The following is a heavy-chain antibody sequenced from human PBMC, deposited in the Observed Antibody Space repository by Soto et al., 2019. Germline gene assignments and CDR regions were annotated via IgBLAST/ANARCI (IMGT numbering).Heavy chain of an antibody. V-gene: IGHV4-4*02. CDR3: AREGNSSPARGPIWFDP. CDR2: TYHSGTT. D-gene: IGHD6-13*01. Sequence: QVQLQESGPGRVHPSGTLSLTCAVSGDSINNSHWWSWVRQTPGKGLEWIGETYHSGTTNYNPSRKTRVTISIDKSKNQFSLKRNSVAAADTAVYYCAREGNSSPARGPIWFDPWGQGTLVTVSS. CDR1: GDSINNSHW. J-gene: IGHJ5*02.